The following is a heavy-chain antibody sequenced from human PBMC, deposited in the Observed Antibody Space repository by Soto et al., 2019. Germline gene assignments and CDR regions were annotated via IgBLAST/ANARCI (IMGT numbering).Heavy chain of an antibody. CDR3: ARGRRDSSGYYSGVHFAY. CDR1: GGSFSGYY. J-gene: IGHJ4*02. V-gene: IGHV4-34*01. D-gene: IGHD3-22*01. CDR2: INHSGST. Sequence: QVPLQQWGAGLLKPSETLSLTCAVYGGSFSGYYWSWIRQPPGKGLEWIGEINHSGSTNYNPSLKSRVTISVDTSKNQFSLKLSSVTAADTAVYYCARGRRDSSGYYSGVHFAYWGQGTLVTVSS.